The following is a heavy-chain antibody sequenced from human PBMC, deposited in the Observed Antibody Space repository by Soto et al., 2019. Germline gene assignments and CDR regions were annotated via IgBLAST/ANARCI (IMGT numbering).Heavy chain of an antibody. J-gene: IGHJ6*02. CDR2: IESGGTA. Sequence: LRLSCNACGFTVSSSYMSWVRQAPGMGLEWVAVIESGGTAHYADSVKGRFTISRDNPNNIIYLQLHTLRAEDTAVYYCAKDLGPLKLLNYVFYGLDVWGQGTTVTVSS. V-gene: IGHV3-53*01. D-gene: IGHD2-21*02. CDR3: AKDLGPLKLLNYVFYGLDV. CDR1: GFTVSSSY.